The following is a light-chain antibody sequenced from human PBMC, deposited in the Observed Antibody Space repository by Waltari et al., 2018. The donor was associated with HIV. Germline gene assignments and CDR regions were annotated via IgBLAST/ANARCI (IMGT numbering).Light chain of an antibody. J-gene: IGLJ3*02. CDR3: SAWDSSLSAWV. CDR1: SNNVGYQG. CDR2: RNN. Sequence: QAGLSQPPSVSKGLRQTATLTCTGNSNNVGYQGAAWLQQHQGHPPKLLSYRNNNRPSWISDRLSASRSGNTASLTITGLQPEDEADYYCSAWDSSLSAWVFGGGTKLTVL. V-gene: IGLV10-54*01.